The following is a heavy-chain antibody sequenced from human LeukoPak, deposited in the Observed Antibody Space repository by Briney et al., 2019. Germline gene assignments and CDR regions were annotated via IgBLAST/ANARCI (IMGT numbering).Heavy chain of an antibody. Sequence: SETLSLTCAVYGGSFSGHYWSWIRQPPGKGLEWIGEINHSGSTNYNPSLKSRVTISVDTSKNQFSLKLSSVTAADTAVYYCASRYCSSTSCYHSGHAFDIWGQGTVVTVSS. CDR3: ASRYCSSTSCYHSGHAFDI. CDR1: GGSFSGHY. V-gene: IGHV4-34*01. D-gene: IGHD2-2*01. CDR2: INHSGST. J-gene: IGHJ3*02.